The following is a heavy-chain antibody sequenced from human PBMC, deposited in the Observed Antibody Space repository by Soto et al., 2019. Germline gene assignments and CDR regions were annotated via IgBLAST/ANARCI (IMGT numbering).Heavy chain of an antibody. CDR3: ANRPPWHN. CDR1: GFTFSSYA. D-gene: IGHD6-6*01. Sequence: GGSLRLSCAASGFTFSSYAMSWVRQAPGKGLEWVSTISGSGDSTYYVDSVKGRFTISRDNSKNTLYLQMNSLGGEDTAVYYCANRPPWHNWGQGTLVTVSS. V-gene: IGHV3-23*01. CDR2: ISGSGDST. J-gene: IGHJ4*02.